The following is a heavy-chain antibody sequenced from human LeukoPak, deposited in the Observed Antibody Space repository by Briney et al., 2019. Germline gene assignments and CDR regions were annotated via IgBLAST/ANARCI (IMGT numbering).Heavy chain of an antibody. V-gene: IGHV3-74*03. CDR2: IKSAGSSI. Sequence: GGSLRLSCAASGFTFSSYWMHWDRQAPGKGLVWVSRIKSAGSSIMYADSVKGRFTISRDNAKNTLYLQMNSLRAEDTAVYYCARDLDYGGKSNFDYWGQGTLVTVSS. CDR3: ARDLDYGGKSNFDY. D-gene: IGHD4-23*01. J-gene: IGHJ4*02. CDR1: GFTFSSYW.